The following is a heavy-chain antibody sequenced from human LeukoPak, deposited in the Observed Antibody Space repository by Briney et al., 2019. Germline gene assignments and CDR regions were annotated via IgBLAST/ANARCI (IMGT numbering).Heavy chain of an antibody. CDR1: GFTFSSYG. V-gene: IGHV3-30*02. J-gene: IGHJ3*02. CDR2: IRYDGSNK. Sequence: GASLRLSCAASGFTFSSYGMHWVRQAPGKGLEWVAFIRYDGSNKYYADSVKGRFTISRDNSKNTLYLQMNSLRAEDTAVYYCAKDPYYYDSSGYYYHRAFDIWGQGTMVTVSS. CDR3: AKDPYYYDSSGYYYHRAFDI. D-gene: IGHD3-22*01.